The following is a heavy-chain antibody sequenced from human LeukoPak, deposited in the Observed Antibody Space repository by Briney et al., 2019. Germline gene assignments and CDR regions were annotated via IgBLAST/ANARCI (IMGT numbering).Heavy chain of an antibody. CDR3: ARILPNN. V-gene: IGHV4-59*08. J-gene: IGHJ4*01. CDR2: IYYSGST. CDR1: GGSISPYY. Sequence: SETLSLTCTVSGGSISPYYWNWIRQPPGKGLEWIGYIYYSGSTNYNPSLKSRVTISVDTSKNQFSLKLSSVTAADMAVYYCARILPNNWGQGTLVTVSS.